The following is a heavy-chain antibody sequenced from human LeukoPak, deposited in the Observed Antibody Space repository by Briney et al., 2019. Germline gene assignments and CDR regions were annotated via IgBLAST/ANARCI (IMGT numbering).Heavy chain of an antibody. D-gene: IGHD4-17*01. V-gene: IGHV3-23*01. Sequence: PGGSLRLSCAASGFTFSDYYMTWVRQAPGKGLEWVSTSASGGSSYYADSVKGRYTISRDNSKNTLYLQMNSLGAEDTAVYYCAKATVTHLIDYWGQGTLVTVSS. J-gene: IGHJ4*02. CDR2: SASGGSS. CDR3: AKATVTHLIDY. CDR1: GFTFSDYY.